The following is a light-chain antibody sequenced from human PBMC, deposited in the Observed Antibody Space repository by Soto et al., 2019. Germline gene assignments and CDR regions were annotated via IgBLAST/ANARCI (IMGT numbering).Light chain of an antibody. CDR3: QQRSNCPLT. J-gene: IGKJ4*01. CDR2: DAS. CDR1: QSVSSY. Sequence: NVLTQSPANQYMYPGERATLSCRASQSVSSYLAWYQQKPGQAPRLLIYDASNRATGIPARFSGSGSGTDFTLTISSLEPEDFAVYYCQQRSNCPLTFGGGTKV. V-gene: IGKV3-11*01.